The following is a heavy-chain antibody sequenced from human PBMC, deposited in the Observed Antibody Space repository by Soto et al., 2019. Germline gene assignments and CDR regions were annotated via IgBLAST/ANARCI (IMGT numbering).Heavy chain of an antibody. D-gene: IGHD2-21*02. CDR3: ARDQGVVVTADNWFDP. Sequence: SETLSLTSTVSGGSITDYSWVWIRQPAGKGLEWFGRIFGSGSTNYNPCLQGLITMSLDTSKNQFSLKLNTATATDTAVYFCARDQGVVVTADNWFDPWGQGILVTVSS. V-gene: IGHV4-4*07. CDR1: GGSITDYS. CDR2: IFGSGST. J-gene: IGHJ5*02.